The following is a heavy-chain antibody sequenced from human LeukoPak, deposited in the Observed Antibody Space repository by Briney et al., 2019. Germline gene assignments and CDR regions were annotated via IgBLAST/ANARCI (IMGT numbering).Heavy chain of an antibody. D-gene: IGHD1-26*01. CDR2: VYYSGSI. J-gene: IGHJ4*02. V-gene: IGHV4-59*02. CDR3: AGEPIVGATNLFDY. CDR1: GGSVSSYY. Sequence: SETLSLTCTVSGGSVSSYYWSWIRQPPGKGLEWMGYVYYSGSINYNPSLKSRLTISVDTSKNQFSLKLSSVTAADTAVYYCAGEPIVGATNLFDYWGQGTLVTVSS.